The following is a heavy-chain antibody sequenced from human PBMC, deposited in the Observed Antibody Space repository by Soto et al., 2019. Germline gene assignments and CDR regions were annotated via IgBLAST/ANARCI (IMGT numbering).Heavy chain of an antibody. V-gene: IGHV3-23*01. CDR1: GFTFSSYA. J-gene: IGHJ6*02. Sequence: EVQLLESGGGLVQPGGSLRLSCAASGFTFSSYAMSWFRQAPGKCLEWVSAISGSGGSTYYADSVKGRFTISRDNSKNTLYLQMNSLRAEDTAVYYCAKGEGDGYSYYYYYGMDVWGQGTTVTVSS. CDR3: AKGEGDGYSYYYYYGMDV. CDR2: ISGSGGST. D-gene: IGHD5-12*01.